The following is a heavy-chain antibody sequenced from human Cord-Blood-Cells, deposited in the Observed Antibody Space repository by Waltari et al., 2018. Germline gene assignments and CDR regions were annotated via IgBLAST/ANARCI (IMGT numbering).Heavy chain of an antibody. Sequence: QVQLVESGGGVVQPGRSLRLSCAASGFTFSSYAMHWVRQAPGKGLEWGAVISYDGSNKYYADSVKDRFTISRDNSKNTLYLQMNSLRAEDTAVYYCVREGATGGFDYWGQGTLVTVSS. D-gene: IGHD1-26*01. CDR2: ISYDGSNK. J-gene: IGHJ4*02. CDR1: GFTFSSYA. CDR3: VREGATGGFDY. V-gene: IGHV3-30-3*01.